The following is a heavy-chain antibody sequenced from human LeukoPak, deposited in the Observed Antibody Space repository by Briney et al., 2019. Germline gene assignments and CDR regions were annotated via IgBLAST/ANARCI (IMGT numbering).Heavy chain of an antibody. V-gene: IGHV4-34*01. CDR1: GGSFSGYY. CDR2: INHSGST. Sequence: SETLSLTCAVCGGSFSGYYWSWIRQPPGKGLEWIGEINHSGSTNYNPSLKSRVTISVDTSKNQFSLKLSSVTAADTAMYYRARDACSGGSCYLGGFDYWGQGTLVTASS. CDR3: ARDACSGGSCYLGGFDY. D-gene: IGHD2-15*01. J-gene: IGHJ4*02.